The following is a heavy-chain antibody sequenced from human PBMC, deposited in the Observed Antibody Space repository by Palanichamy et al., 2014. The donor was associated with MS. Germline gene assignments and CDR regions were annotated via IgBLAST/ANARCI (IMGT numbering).Heavy chain of an antibody. J-gene: IGHJ5*02. Sequence: QVQLFESGGGVVQPETSLRLSCSASEFTLKTFALHWVRQMPGKGLEWVALISHDGKNSYYADSVKGRFFISRDNTNNTVFLQMNSLRLEDSGVYYCAKLIQPLSFVPGDDLWGQGTLVIVS. CDR1: EFTLKTFA. CDR2: ISHDGKNS. CDR3: AKLIQPLSFVPGDDL. D-gene: IGHD1-1*01. V-gene: IGHV3-30*18.